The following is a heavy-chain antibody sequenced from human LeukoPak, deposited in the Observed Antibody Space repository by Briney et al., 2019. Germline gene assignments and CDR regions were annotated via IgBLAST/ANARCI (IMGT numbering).Heavy chain of an antibody. J-gene: IGHJ4*02. Sequence: GGSLRLSCAASGFTFSSYAMSWVRQAPGKGLEWVSAISGCGGSTYYADSVKGRFTISRDNSKNTLYLQMNSLRAEDTAVYYCAKGDDSSGYYPGGADYWGQGTLVTVSS. D-gene: IGHD3-22*01. V-gene: IGHV3-23*01. CDR2: ISGCGGST. CDR3: AKGDDSSGYYPGGADY. CDR1: GFTFSSYA.